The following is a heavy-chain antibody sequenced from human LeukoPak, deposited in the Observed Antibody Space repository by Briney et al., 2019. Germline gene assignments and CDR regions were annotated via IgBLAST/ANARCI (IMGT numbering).Heavy chain of an antibody. D-gene: IGHD3-22*01. CDR3: ARNQHSYDSSGPGYWYFDL. CDR1: DGSISSYY. Sequence: PSGTLTLTCTDSDGSISSYYWSWIRQTPRKGLQWIGNIYHNGSTNYNPTHKSRVTISVDTSKNEFSLKLSSVTAANTAMYYCARNQHSYDSSGPGYWYFDLWGRGTLVTVSS. CDR2: IYHNGST. V-gene: IGHV4-59*01. J-gene: IGHJ2*01.